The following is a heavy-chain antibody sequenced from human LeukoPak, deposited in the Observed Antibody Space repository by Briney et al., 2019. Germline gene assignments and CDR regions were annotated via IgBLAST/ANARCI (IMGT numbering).Heavy chain of an antibody. CDR2: INHSGST. V-gene: IGHV4-34*01. Sequence: SETLSLTCAVYGGSFSGYYWSWIRQPPGKGLEWIGKINHSGSTNYNPSLKSRVTISVDTSKNQFSLKLSSVTAADTAVYYCARGRGQLGGYYYYMDVWGKGTTVTVSS. J-gene: IGHJ6*03. CDR1: GGSFSGYY. CDR3: ARGRGQLGGYYYYMDV. D-gene: IGHD6-6*01.